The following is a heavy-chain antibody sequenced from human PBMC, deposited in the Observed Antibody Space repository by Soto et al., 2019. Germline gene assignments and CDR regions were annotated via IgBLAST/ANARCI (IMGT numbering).Heavy chain of an antibody. D-gene: IGHD3-16*01. CDR3: ARGGGPYVWFNEF. V-gene: IGHV1-69*13. CDR2: IIPVFGTT. J-gene: IGHJ4*02. CDR1: GGLYSIFA. Sequence: SVKVSCKDSGGLYSIFAIIWVRQAPGQGLEWLGGIIPVFGTTNYAEKFQDRVTITADESTNTAYMELTSPTSGDTAMYYCARGGGPYVWFNEFWGQGTLVTVSS.